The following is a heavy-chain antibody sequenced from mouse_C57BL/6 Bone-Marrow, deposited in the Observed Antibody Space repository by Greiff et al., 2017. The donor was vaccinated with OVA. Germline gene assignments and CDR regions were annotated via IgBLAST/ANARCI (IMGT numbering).Heavy chain of an antibody. Sequence: DVKLVESGGGLVKPGGSLKLSCAASGFTFSDYGMHWVRQAPEKGLEWVAYISSGSSTIYYADTVKGRFTISRDNAKNTLFLQMTSLRSEDTAMYYCARPPIYYGNPYYAMDYWGQGTSVTVSS. V-gene: IGHV5-17*01. CDR3: ARPPIYYGNPYYAMDY. CDR2: ISSGSSTI. D-gene: IGHD2-1*01. CDR1: GFTFSDYG. J-gene: IGHJ4*01.